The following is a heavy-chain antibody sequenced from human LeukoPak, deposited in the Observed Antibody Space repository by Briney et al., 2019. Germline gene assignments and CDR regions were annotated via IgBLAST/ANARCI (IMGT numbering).Heavy chain of an antibody. J-gene: IGHJ4*02. CDR1: GYTFTSYY. D-gene: IGHD2-15*01. V-gene: IGHV1-46*03. CDR2: INPSGSST. Sequence: GASVKVSCKASGYTFTSYYMHWVRQAPGQGLEWMGIINPSGSSTSYAQKFQGRVTMTRDTSTSTVYMELSSLRSEDTAVYYCARVGCSGGSCHTAGYYFDYWGQGTLVTVSS. CDR3: ARVGCSGGSCHTAGYYFDY.